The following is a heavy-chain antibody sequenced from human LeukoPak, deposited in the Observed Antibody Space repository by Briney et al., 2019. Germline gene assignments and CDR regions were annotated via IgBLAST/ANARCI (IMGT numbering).Heavy chain of an antibody. CDR3: AKDGGVNPRHWFDP. J-gene: IGHJ5*02. CDR1: GFTFGSYA. CDR2: ISGSGGST. Sequence: PGGSLRLSCAASGFTFGSYAMSWVRQAPGKGLEWVSAISGSGGSTYYADSVKGRFTISRDNSKNTLYLQMNSLRAEDTAVYYCAKDGGVNPRHWFDPWGQGTLVTVSS. D-gene: IGHD4-23*01. V-gene: IGHV3-23*01.